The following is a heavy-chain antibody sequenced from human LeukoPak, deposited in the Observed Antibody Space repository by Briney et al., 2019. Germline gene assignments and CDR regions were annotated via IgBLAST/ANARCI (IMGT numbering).Heavy chain of an antibody. V-gene: IGHV4-30-4*02. D-gene: IGHD4-17*01. CDR2: IYYSGST. CDR1: GGSLSSGDYY. CDR3: ARARTRYGDYSWFDP. J-gene: IGHJ5*02. Sequence: SDTLSLTRTVSGGSLSSGDYYWSSVRQPPGKGLEWIGYIYYSGSTCYDPSLKSRVTISVDTSKNQFSLKLSSVTAADTAVYYCARARTRYGDYSWFDPWGQGTLVSVSS.